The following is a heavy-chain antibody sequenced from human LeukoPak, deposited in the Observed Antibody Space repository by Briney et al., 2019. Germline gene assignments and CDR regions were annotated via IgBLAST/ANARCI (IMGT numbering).Heavy chain of an antibody. CDR3: ARAHMTTVTDNFDY. V-gene: IGHV1-18*01. Sequence: ALVKVSCKASGYTFTSYGISWVRQAPGQGLEWMGWISAYNGNTNYAQKLQGRVTMTTDTSTSTAYMELRSLRSDDTAVYYCARAHMTTVTDNFDYWGQGTLVTVSS. CDR1: GYTFTSYG. CDR2: ISAYNGNT. J-gene: IGHJ4*02. D-gene: IGHD4-17*01.